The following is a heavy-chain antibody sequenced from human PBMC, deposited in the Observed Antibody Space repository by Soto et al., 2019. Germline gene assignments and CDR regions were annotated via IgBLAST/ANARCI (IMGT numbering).Heavy chain of an antibody. CDR1: GYTFTSYA. CDR2: INACNGNT. J-gene: IGHJ4*02. CDR3: ARSLVVVTALDY. V-gene: IGHV1-3*05. D-gene: IGHD2-21*02. Sequence: QVQLVQSGAEEKKPGASVKVSCKASGYTFTSYAMPWVRQAPGQRLEWMGWINACNGNTKYSQKFQGRVTITRDTSASTAYMELSSLRSEDTAVYYCARSLVVVTALDYWGQGTLVTVSS.